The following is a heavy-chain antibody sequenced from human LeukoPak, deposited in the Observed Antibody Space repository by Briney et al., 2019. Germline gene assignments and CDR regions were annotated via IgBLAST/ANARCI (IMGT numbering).Heavy chain of an antibody. D-gene: IGHD3-16*01. J-gene: IGHJ3*02. CDR3: ARGNSYGPHDAFDI. Sequence: SETLSLTCTVSGGSISSSSYYWGWIRQPPGKGLEWIGSIYYSGSTYYNPSLKSRVTISVDTSKNQFSLKLSSVTAADTAMYSCARGNSYGPHDAFDIWGQGTMVTISS. CDR1: GGSISSSSYY. CDR2: IYYSGST. V-gene: IGHV4-39*07.